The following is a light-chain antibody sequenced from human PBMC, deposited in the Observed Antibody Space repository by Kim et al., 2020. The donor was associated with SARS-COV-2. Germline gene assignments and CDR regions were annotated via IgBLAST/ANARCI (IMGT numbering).Light chain of an antibody. CDR2: QND. V-gene: IGLV3-1*01. Sequence: SYELTQPPSVSVSPGQTASITCSGDKLGDKYACWYQQKAGQSPVLVIYQNDKRPSGIPERFSGSNSGDTATLTISGTQAMDEADYYCQAWDSSTFWVFGGGTKVTVL. J-gene: IGLJ3*02. CDR1: KLGDKY. CDR3: QAWDSSTFWV.